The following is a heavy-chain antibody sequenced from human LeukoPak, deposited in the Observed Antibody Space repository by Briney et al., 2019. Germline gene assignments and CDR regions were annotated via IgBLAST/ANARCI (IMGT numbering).Heavy chain of an antibody. D-gene: IGHD3-22*01. J-gene: IGHJ4*02. CDR2: INHSGST. V-gene: IGHV4-34*01. Sequence: SETLSLTCAVYGGSFSGYYWSWIRQPPGKGLEGIGEINHSGSTNYNPSLKSRVTISVDTSKNQFSLKLSSVTAADSAVYYCARGTLDSSGEGLDYWGQGTLVTVSS. CDR3: ARGTLDSSGEGLDY. CDR1: GGSFSGYY.